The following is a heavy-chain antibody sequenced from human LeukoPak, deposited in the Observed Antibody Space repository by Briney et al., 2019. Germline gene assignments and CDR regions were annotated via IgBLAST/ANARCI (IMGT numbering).Heavy chain of an antibody. V-gene: IGHV1-2*06. CDR3: ATTSGYFYY. CDR2: INPSSGDT. J-gene: IGHJ4*02. Sequence: ASVKVSCTASAHTFTDYYVHWVRQAPGQGLEWMGRINPSSGDTNYAQNFQGRVTMTRDTSISTAYMELSRLRSDDTAVYYCATTSGYFYYWGQGTLVTVSS. D-gene: IGHD1-26*01. CDR1: AHTFTDYY.